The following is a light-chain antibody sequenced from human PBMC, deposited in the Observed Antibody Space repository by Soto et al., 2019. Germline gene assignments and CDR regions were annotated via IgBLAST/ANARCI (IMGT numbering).Light chain of an antibody. Sequence: QSALTQPASVSGSPGQSITISCTGTSSDVGGYNYVSWYQQYPGKAPNVMIYEVTNRPSGVSNRFSGSRSGNTASLTISGLQAEDEADYYCSSYTSSNTLLFGGGTKLTVL. V-gene: IGLV2-14*01. CDR1: SSDVGGYNY. CDR3: SSYTSSNTLL. CDR2: EVT. J-gene: IGLJ2*01.